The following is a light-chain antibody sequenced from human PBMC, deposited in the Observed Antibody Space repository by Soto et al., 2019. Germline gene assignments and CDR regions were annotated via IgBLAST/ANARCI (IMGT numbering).Light chain of an antibody. CDR1: SSNIGAGYD. CDR3: QSYDSSLSREV. J-gene: IGLJ2*01. CDR2: GNS. Sequence: QSVLTQPPSVSGAPGQRVTISCTGSSSNIGAGYDVHWYQQLPGTAPKLLIYGNSNRPSGVPDRFSGSKSGTSASLAITGLQAEDEADYYCQSYDSSLSREVFDGGTKVTVL. V-gene: IGLV1-40*01.